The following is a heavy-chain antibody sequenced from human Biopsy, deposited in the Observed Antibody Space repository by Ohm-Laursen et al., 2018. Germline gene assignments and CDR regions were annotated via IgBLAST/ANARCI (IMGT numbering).Heavy chain of an antibody. CDR3: AKDRYNYTPIGGFSMDV. CDR2: ITSSGAST. CDR1: GLTFSTYA. Sequence: SLRLSCAASGLTFSTYAMSWVRQAPGKGLEWVSSITSSGASTDFADSVKGRFTISRDNSRDTLYLQMSSLRAEDTAVYYCAKDRYNYTPIGGFSMDVWGQGTTVTVSS. J-gene: IGHJ6*02. D-gene: IGHD5-18*01. V-gene: IGHV3-23*01.